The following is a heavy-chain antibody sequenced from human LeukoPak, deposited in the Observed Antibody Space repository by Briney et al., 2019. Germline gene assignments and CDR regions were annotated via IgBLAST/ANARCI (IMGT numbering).Heavy chain of an antibody. V-gene: IGHV5-51*01. CDR1: PYYFINFW. Sequence: GESLQISCKDSPYYFINFWIGWLRQMPGKGLEWMGIIYPADSDTRYNPSFQGHVTISADRSASTAYLQWHSLKASDTAIYYCARGINDEYFQSWGQGTLVTVSS. CDR3: ARGINDEYFQS. J-gene: IGHJ1*01. CDR2: IYPADSDT. D-gene: IGHD2/OR15-2a*01.